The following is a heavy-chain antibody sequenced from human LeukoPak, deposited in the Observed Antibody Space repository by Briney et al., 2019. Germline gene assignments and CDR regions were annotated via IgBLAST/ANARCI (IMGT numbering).Heavy chain of an antibody. D-gene: IGHD4/OR15-4a*01. CDR3: AREDPQTRVPEGLDV. J-gene: IGHJ6*02. V-gene: IGHV4-59*01. CDR1: GGSIGSYY. CDR2: IYFTGTT. Sequence: SETLSLTCAVSGGSIGSYYWSWLWQPPGRALEWIGYIYFTGTTNYNPSLKSRVTISVDTSRNQFSLGLTSVTAADTAVYYCAREDPQTRVPEGLDVWGQGTTVTVSS.